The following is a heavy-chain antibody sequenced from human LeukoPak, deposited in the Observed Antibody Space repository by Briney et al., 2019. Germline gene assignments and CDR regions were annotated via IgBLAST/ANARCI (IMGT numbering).Heavy chain of an antibody. CDR2: ISYDGSNK. D-gene: IGHD2-21*02. J-gene: IGHJ4*02. CDR3: ARSEHIVVVTSTPASY. Sequence: GGSLRLSCAASGXTFSSYAMHWVRQAPGKGLEWVAVISYDGSNKYYADSVKGRFTISRDNSKNTVFMEMNSLKPEDTALYYCARSEHIVVVTSTPASYWGQGTLVTVSS. V-gene: IGHV3-30-3*01. CDR1: GXTFSSYA.